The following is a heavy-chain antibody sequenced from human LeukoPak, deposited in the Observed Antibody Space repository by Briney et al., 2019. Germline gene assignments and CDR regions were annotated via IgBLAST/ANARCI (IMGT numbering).Heavy chain of an antibody. CDR2: IYYSGST. D-gene: IGHD5-24*01. CDR3: ARQESQGAFDI. Sequence: PSETLSLTCTVSGGXISSYYCSWIRQPPGKGLEWIGYIYYSGSTNYNPSLKSRVTISVDTSKNQFSLKLSSVTAADTAVYYCARQESQGAFDIWGQGTMVTVSS. J-gene: IGHJ3*02. CDR1: GGXISSYY. V-gene: IGHV4-59*08.